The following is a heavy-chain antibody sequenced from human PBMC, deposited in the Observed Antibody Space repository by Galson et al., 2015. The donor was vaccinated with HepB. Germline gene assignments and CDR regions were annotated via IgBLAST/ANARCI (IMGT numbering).Heavy chain of an antibody. CDR2: INAGNGNT. D-gene: IGHD3-3*01. J-gene: IGHJ6*02. CDR1: GYTFTSYA. CDR3: ARDPAYYDFWSGYYDYYYGMDV. Sequence: SVKVSCKASGYTFTSYAMHWVRQAPGQRLEWMGWINAGNGNTKYSQKFQGRVTITRDTSASTAYMELSSLRSEDTAVYYCARDPAYYDFWSGYYDYYYGMDVWGQGTTVTVSS. V-gene: IGHV1-3*01.